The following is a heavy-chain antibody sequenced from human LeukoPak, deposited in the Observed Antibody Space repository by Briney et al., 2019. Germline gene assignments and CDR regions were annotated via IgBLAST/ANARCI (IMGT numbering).Heavy chain of an antibody. CDR2: IGPTGSDR. V-gene: IGHV3-21*06. CDR3: ATETNGRHYDY. CDR1: GLTFSTSG. J-gene: IGHJ4*02. Sequence: GGSLRLSCTASGLTFSTSGFNWVRQAPGKGLEWVASIGPTGSDRYHADSIKGRFTISRDNANNFLYLQMNSLRAEDMAVYYCATETNGRHYDYWGQGTLLTVSS. D-gene: IGHD1-14*01.